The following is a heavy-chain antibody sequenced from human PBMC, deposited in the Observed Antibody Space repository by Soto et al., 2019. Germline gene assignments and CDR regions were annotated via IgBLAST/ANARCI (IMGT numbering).Heavy chain of an antibody. D-gene: IGHD2-2*01. J-gene: IGHJ6*02. Sequence: EVQLLESGGGLVQPGGSLRLSCAASGFTFSSYAMKWVRQAPGKGLEWVALIGESGTPTYYADSVKGRFTISRDNSGNTLFLEVYTLRADDTAVYYCARHIPGVRYYGMDVWGQGTPVTVSS. CDR1: GFTFSSYA. V-gene: IGHV3-23*01. CDR3: ARHIPGVRYYGMDV. CDR2: IGESGTPT.